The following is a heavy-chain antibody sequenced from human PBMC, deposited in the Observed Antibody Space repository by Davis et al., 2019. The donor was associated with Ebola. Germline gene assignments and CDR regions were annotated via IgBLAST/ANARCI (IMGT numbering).Heavy chain of an antibody. V-gene: IGHV3-21*01. CDR3: AGGESGWDASDI. CDR2: ISISSAFI. J-gene: IGHJ3*02. D-gene: IGHD6-19*01. Sequence: GESLKISCAASGFTFSSYVMHLVRQAPGKELEWVSSISISSAFIYYADSVKGRFTVSRDNAKNSLSLQMNSLRAEDTAVYYCAGGESGWDASDIWGRGTMVTVSS. CDR1: GFTFSSYV.